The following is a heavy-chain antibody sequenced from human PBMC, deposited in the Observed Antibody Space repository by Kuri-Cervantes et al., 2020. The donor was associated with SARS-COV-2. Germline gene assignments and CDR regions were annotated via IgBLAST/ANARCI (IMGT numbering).Heavy chain of an antibody. J-gene: IGHJ4*02. V-gene: IGHV3-30*02. CDR2: IRYDGSNK. CDR3: AKDQGDDYYDSSGYYGWGVVDY. D-gene: IGHD3-22*01. Sequence: GGSLRLSCAASGFTFSSYGMHWVRQAPGKGLEWEAFIRYDGSNKYYADSVKGRFTISRDNSKNTLYLQMNSLRAEDTAVYYCAKDQGDDYYDSSGYYGWGVVDYWGQGTLVTVSS. CDR1: GFTFSSYG.